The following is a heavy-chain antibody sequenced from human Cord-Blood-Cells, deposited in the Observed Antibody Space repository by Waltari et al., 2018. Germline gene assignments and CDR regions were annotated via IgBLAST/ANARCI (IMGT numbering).Heavy chain of an antibody. V-gene: IGHV1-2*06. J-gene: IGHJ6*02. Sequence: QVQLVPSGAAVKKPGASVKVSCMASGYTFTGYYLHWVRQAPGQGLEWMGRINPNSGGTNYAQKFQGRVTMTRETSISTAYMELSRLRSDDTAVYYCSLLSGSYYYYYGMDVWGQGTTVTVSS. CDR3: SLLSGSYYYYYGMDV. CDR1: GYTFTGYY. CDR2: INPNSGGT. D-gene: IGHD1-26*01.